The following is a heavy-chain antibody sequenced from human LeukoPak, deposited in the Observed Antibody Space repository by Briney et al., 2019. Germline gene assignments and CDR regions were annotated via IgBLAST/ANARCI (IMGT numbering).Heavy chain of an antibody. CDR1: GGTFSSYA. Sequence: GASVKVSCKASGGTFSSYAISWVRQAPGQGLEWMGGIIPIFGTANYAQKFQGRVTITADESTSTAYMELGSLRSEDTAVYYCARGNPIDYGMDVWGQGTTVTVSS. V-gene: IGHV1-69*13. J-gene: IGHJ6*02. CDR2: IIPIFGTA. CDR3: ARGNPIDYGMDV.